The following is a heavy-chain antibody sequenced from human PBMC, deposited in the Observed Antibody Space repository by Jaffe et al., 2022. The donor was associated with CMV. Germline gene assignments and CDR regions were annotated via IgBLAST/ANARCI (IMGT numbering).Heavy chain of an antibody. CDR3: TTGVVGTTGWVSNVWFDP. CDR1: GFTFSNAW. V-gene: IGHV3-15*01. Sequence: EVQLVESGGGLVKPGGSLRLSCAASGFTFSNAWMSWVRQAPGKGLEWVGRIKSKTDGGTTDYAAPVKGRFTISRDDSKNTLYLQMNSLKTEDTAVYYCTTGVVGTTGWVSNVWFDPWGQGTLVTVSS. J-gene: IGHJ5*02. CDR2: IKSKTDGGTT. D-gene: IGHD1-1*01.